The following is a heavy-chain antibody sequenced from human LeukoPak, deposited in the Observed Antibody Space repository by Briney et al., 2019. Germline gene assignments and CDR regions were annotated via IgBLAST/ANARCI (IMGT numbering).Heavy chain of an antibody. CDR2: ISSSSTSI. CDR1: GFTFSSYS. Sequence: PGGSLRLSCAASGFTFSSYSMNWVRQAPGKGLEWVSSISSSSTSIYYADSLKGRFTISRDNARNSLYLQMNSLRAEDTAVYYCARDRDYNILTGYYDYWGQGTLVTVSS. V-gene: IGHV3-21*01. J-gene: IGHJ4*02. CDR3: ARDRDYNILTGYYDY. D-gene: IGHD3-9*01.